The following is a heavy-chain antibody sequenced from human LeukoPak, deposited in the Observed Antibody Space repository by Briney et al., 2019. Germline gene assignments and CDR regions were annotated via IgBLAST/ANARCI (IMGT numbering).Heavy chain of an antibody. V-gene: IGHV1-2*02. J-gene: IGHJ4*02. Sequence: GASVKVSCKASGYTFTGYYMHWVRQAPGQGLEWMGWINPNSGGTNYAQKFQGRVTMTRDTSISTAYMELSSLRSEDTAVYYCATDLFPPYYYDSSGFSYWGQGSLVTVSS. D-gene: IGHD3-22*01. CDR3: ATDLFPPYYYDSSGFSY. CDR2: INPNSGGT. CDR1: GYTFTGYY.